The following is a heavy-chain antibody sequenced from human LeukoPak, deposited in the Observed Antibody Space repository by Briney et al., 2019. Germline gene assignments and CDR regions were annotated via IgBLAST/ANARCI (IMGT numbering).Heavy chain of an antibody. CDR2: IYYSGST. CDR3: AAPDYGDYTLGY. D-gene: IGHD4-17*01. J-gene: IGHJ4*02. V-gene: IGHV4-39*01. Sequence: SETLSLTCSVSGGSISSSSYYWGWIRLPPGKGLEWIGNIYYSGSTYYNPSLKSRVTISVDTSKNQFSLKLSSVTAADTALYYCAAPDYGDYTLGYWGQGILVTVSS. CDR1: GGSISSSSYY.